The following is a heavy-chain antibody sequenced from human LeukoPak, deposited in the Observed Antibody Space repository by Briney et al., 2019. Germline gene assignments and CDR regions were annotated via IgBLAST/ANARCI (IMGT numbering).Heavy chain of an antibody. CDR2: INPSSGGT. D-gene: IGHD3-16*01. Sequence: GASVKVSCKASGYTFTDYYMHWVRQAPGQGLEWMGWINPSSGGTNYAQKFQGRVTVTRDTSISTAYMDLSRLRSEDTAVYYCARAIEGANWFDPWGQGTLVTVSS. V-gene: IGHV1-2*02. CDR1: GYTFTDYY. CDR3: ARAIEGANWFDP. J-gene: IGHJ5*02.